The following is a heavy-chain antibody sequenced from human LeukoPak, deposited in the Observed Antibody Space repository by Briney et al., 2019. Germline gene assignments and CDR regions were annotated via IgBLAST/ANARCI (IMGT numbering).Heavy chain of an antibody. CDR2: ISGSGGST. D-gene: IGHD3-3*01. Sequence: GGSLRLSCAASGCTFSSYAMSWVRQAPGKGLEWVSAISGSGGSTYYADSVKGRFTISRDNSKNTLYLQMNSLRAEDTAVYYCAKPPWGGLDAFDIWGQGTMVTVSS. CDR1: GCTFSSYA. J-gene: IGHJ3*02. CDR3: AKPPWGGLDAFDI. V-gene: IGHV3-23*01.